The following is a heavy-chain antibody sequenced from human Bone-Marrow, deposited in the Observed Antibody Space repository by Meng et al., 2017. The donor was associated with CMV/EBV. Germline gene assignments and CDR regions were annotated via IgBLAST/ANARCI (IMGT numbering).Heavy chain of an antibody. D-gene: IGHD6-13*01. V-gene: IGHV4-61*01. Sequence: SETLSLTCTVSGGSVSSGSYYWSWIRQPPGKGLEWIGYIYYSGSTNYNPSLKSRVTISVDTSKNQFSLKLSSVTAADTAVYYCARDKRDSSWASPAYYYYYGMDVWGQGTTVTVSS. CDR1: GGSVSSGSYY. J-gene: IGHJ6*02. CDR2: IYYSGST. CDR3: ARDKRDSSWASPAYYYYYGMDV.